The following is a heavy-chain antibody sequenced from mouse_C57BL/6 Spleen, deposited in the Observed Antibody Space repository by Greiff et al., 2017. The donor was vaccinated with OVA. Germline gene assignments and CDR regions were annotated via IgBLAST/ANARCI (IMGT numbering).Heavy chain of an antibody. D-gene: IGHD2-3*01. J-gene: IGHJ3*01. Sequence: EVQLQQSGPELVKPGASVKISCKASGYTFTDYYMNWVKQSHGKSLEWIGDINPNNGGTSYNQKFKGKATLTVDKSSSTAYMELRSLTSEDSAVYYCARSDDGYSWFAYWGQGTLVTVSA. V-gene: IGHV1-26*01. CDR1: GYTFTDYY. CDR3: ARSDDGYSWFAY. CDR2: INPNNGGT.